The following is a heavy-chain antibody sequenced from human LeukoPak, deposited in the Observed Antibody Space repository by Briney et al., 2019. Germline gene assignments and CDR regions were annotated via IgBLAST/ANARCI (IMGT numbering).Heavy chain of an antibody. CDR1: GFTFSNYW. Sequence: TGGSLRLSCAPSGFTFSNYWVSWLRHAPGKGLMWVSRIKSDGSSPTYAESVRGRFTISRDNARKTLYLQMNSLRVDDTAVYYCAKSDWFDPWGRGTLVTVSS. CDR3: AKSDWFDP. CDR2: IKSDGSSP. V-gene: IGHV3-74*01. J-gene: IGHJ5*02.